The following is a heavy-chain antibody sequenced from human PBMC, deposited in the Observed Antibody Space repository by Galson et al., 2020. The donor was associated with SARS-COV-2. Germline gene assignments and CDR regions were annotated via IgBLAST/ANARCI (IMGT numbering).Heavy chain of an antibody. CDR1: AFTFSGYA. CDR2: ITYDGTNK. CDR3: AKDETFGNYYDDFEH. J-gene: IGHJ1*01. V-gene: IGHV3-30*18. Sequence: GGSLRLSCAASAFTFSGYAMHWVRQAPGKGPEWVAVITYDGTNKYYADSVKGRFTISRDNSENTLYLQMNSLRAEDTAVYYCAKDETFGNYYDDFEHWGQGTLVTVSS. D-gene: IGHD1-26*01.